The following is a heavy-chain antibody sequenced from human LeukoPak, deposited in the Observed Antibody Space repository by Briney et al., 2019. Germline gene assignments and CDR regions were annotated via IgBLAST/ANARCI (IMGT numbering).Heavy chain of an antibody. CDR2: INPNSGGT. V-gene: IGHV1-2*02. CDR3: ARDYYDSSGCYYYFDY. J-gene: IGHJ4*02. D-gene: IGHD3-22*01. CDR1: GYTFTGYY. Sequence: ASVKVSCKASGYTFTGYYMHWVRQAPGQGLEWMGWINPNSGGTNYAQKFQGRVTMTRDTSISTAYMELSRLRSDDTAVYYCARDYYDSSGCYYYFDYWGQGTLVTVSS.